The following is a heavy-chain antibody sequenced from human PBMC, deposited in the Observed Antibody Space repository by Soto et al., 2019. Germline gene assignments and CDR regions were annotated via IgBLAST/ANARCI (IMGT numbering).Heavy chain of an antibody. CDR2: INHSGST. D-gene: IGHD5-12*01. CDR3: ARGGWLRLGLDY. V-gene: IGHV4-34*01. Sequence: SETLSLTCAVYGGSFSGYYWSWIRQPPGKGLEWIGEINHSGSTNYNPSLKSRVTISVDTSKNQFSLKLSSVTAADTAVYYCARGGWLRLGLDYWGQGTLVTVSS. J-gene: IGHJ4*02. CDR1: GGSFSGYY.